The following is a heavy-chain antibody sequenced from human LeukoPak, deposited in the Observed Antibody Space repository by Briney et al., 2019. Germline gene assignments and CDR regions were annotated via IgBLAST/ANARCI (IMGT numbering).Heavy chain of an antibody. J-gene: IGHJ4*02. D-gene: IGHD6-6*01. CDR2: IYSGGTT. CDR3: AKGIAARYFDY. V-gene: IGHV3-53*01. Sequence: PGGSLRLSCAVSGFTVSGNYMSWVRQAPGKGLEWVSLIYSGGTTYYADSVKGRFTISRDNSKNTLYLQMNSLRAEDTAVYYCAKGIAARYFDYWGQGTLVTVSS. CDR1: GFTVSGNY.